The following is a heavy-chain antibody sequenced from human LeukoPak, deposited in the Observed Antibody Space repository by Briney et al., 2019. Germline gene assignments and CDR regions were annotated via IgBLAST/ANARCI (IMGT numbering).Heavy chain of an antibody. D-gene: IGHD3-22*01. CDR1: GYTFTSYD. CDR2: MNPNSGNT. Sequence: GASVKVSCKASGYTFTSYDINWVRQATGQGLEWMGWMNPNSGNTGYAQKFQGRVTITRNTSISTAYMELRTLRSDDTAVYYCARKQYPYYSDSRGPFDSWGQGTLVTVSS. CDR3: ARKQYPYYSDSRGPFDS. J-gene: IGHJ5*01. V-gene: IGHV1-8*03.